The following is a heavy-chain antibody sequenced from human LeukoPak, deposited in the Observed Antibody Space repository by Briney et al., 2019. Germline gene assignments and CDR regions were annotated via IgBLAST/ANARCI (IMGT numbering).Heavy chain of an antibody. CDR3: ARSSMVRGVIAQFDY. J-gene: IGHJ4*02. V-gene: IGHV4-4*07. CDR1: GGSISSYY. Sequence: SETLSLTCTVSGGSISSYYWSWIRQPAGKGLERIGRIYTSGSTNYNPSLKSRVTMSVDTSKNQFSLKLSSVTAADTAVYYCARSSMVRGVIAQFDYWGQGTLVTVSS. CDR2: IYTSGST. D-gene: IGHD3-10*01.